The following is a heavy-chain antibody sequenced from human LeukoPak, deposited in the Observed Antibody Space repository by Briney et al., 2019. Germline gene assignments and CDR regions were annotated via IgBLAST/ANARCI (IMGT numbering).Heavy chain of an antibody. CDR1: GYSFNTYG. CDR2: VSAENGET. Sequence: ASVKVSCKASGYSFNTYGISWVRQAPGQGLEWMGWVSAENGETNYAQKFQGRVTMTTDTSTSTAYMELRSLRSDDTAVYYCARDYQLLLLWDCFDPWGQGTLVSVSS. D-gene: IGHD2-2*01. CDR3: ARDYQLLLLWDCFDP. V-gene: IGHV1-18*01. J-gene: IGHJ5*02.